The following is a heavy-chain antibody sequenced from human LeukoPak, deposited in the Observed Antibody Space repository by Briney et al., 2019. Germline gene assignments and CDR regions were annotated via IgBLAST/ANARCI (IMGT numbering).Heavy chain of an antibody. V-gene: IGHV2-5*02. CDR1: GFSLSTRGVG. Sequence: SGPTLVNPTQTLTLTCTFSGFSLSTRGVGVGWIRQPPGKALEWLALIYWDGDKRYSPSLKSRLTITKDTSKNQVDLTMTNMDPVDTATYYCAHRRITMSPGDAFDIWGQGTMVTVSS. CDR2: IYWDGDK. D-gene: IGHD3-22*01. J-gene: IGHJ3*02. CDR3: AHRRITMSPGDAFDI.